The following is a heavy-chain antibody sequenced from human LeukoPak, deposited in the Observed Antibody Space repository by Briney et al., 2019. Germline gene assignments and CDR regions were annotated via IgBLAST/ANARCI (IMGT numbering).Heavy chain of an antibody. V-gene: IGHV1-46*01. D-gene: IGHD3-22*01. J-gene: IGHJ4*02. CDR2: INPSGGST. Sequence: ASVKVSCKASGYTFTSYYMHCVQQAPGQRLKWMGIINPSGGSTSYAQKCQGRVTMTRDMCTSTVYMELSSLRSEDTAVYYCARDGNYDSSGYYHQLDYWGQGTLVTVSS. CDR3: ARDGNYDSSGYYHQLDY. CDR1: GYTFTSYY.